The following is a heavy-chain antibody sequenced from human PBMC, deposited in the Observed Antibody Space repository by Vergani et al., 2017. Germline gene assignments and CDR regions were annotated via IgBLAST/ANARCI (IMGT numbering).Heavy chain of an antibody. CDR1: GFTFDDYT. V-gene: IGHV3-43*01. CDR3: ARERRVYDILTRSLDY. D-gene: IGHD3-9*01. CDR2: ISWDGGST. Sequence: EVQLVESGGVVVQPGGSLRLSCAASGFTFDDYTMHWVRQAPGKGLEWVSLISWDGGSTYYADSVKGRFTISRDNSKNSLYLQMNSLRAEDTAVYYCARERRVYDILTRSLDYWGQGTLVTVSS. J-gene: IGHJ4*02.